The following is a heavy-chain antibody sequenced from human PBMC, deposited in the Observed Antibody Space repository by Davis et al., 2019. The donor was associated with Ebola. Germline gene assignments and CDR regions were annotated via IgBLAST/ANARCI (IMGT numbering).Heavy chain of an antibody. V-gene: IGHV4-59*11. D-gene: IGHD3-22*01. J-gene: IGHJ4*02. CDR1: GGSINSHY. CDR3: ARDYSYDSSGYYDY. CDR2: IYYSGST. Sequence: SETLSLTCIVSGGSINSHYWSWIRQPPGKALECIGYIYYSGSTNYNPSLKSRVTISVDTSKNQFSLKLSSVTAADTAVYYCARDYSYDSSGYYDYWGQGTLVTVSS.